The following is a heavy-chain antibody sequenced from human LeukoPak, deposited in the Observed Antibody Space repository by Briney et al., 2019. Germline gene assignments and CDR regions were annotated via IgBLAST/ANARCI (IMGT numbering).Heavy chain of an antibody. CDR3: ARDPSASRGCYDL. V-gene: IGHV4-59*01. J-gene: IGHJ5*02. CDR1: GDSISGYY. Sequence: SETLSLTCTVSGDSISGYYWSWIRQLPGKGLEWIGYIYYSGSTNYNPSLKSRVTISIDTSKNQFSLKLSSVTAADAAVYYCARDPSASRGCYDLWGQGTLVTVSS. D-gene: IGHD3-22*01. CDR2: IYYSGST.